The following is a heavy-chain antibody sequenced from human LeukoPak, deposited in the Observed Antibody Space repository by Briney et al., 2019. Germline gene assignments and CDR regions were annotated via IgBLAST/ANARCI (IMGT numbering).Heavy chain of an antibody. D-gene: IGHD3-22*01. V-gene: IGHV3-30*18. Sequence: PGGSLRLSCAASGFTFRNYSMNWVRQAPGKGLEWVAVISYDETHKYYADSVKGRFTISRDNSKNTLYLQMNSLRAEDTAVYFCAKVVVVTTMFNYFDYWGQGTLVTVSS. J-gene: IGHJ4*02. CDR3: AKVVVVTTMFNYFDY. CDR2: ISYDETHK. CDR1: GFTFRNYS.